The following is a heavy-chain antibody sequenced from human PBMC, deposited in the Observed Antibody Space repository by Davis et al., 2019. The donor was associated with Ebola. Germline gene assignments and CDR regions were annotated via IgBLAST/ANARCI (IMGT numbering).Heavy chain of an antibody. CDR1: GFTFSNYW. D-gene: IGHD3-3*01. CDR2: IKQDGSEE. J-gene: IGHJ4*02. V-gene: IGHV3-7*03. Sequence: GESLKISCAASGFTFSNYWMNWVRQAPGKGLQWVANIKQDGSEEYYVDSVKGRFTISRDNAKNSLYLQMNSLRAEDTAVYYCARAVFHEVLDYWGQGTPVTVSS. CDR3: ARAVFHEVLDY.